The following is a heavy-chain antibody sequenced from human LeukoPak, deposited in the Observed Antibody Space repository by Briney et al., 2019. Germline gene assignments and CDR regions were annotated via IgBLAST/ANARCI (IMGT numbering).Heavy chain of an antibody. CDR1: GFTFSSYA. CDR2: ISYDVSNK. D-gene: IGHD3-3*01. Sequence: GGSLRLSCAASGFTFSSYAMHWVRQAPGKGLEWVAVISYDVSNKYYADSVKGRFTISRDNSKNTLYLQMNSLRAEDTAVYYCARWGGQYDFWSGYYSFDYRGQGTLVTVSS. J-gene: IGHJ4*02. V-gene: IGHV3-30*04. CDR3: ARWGGQYDFWSGYYSFDY.